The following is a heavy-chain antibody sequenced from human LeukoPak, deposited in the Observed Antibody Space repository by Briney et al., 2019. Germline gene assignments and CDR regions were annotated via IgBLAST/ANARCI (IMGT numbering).Heavy chain of an antibody. Sequence: GASVRVSCKASGYSFTSFGISWVRQAPGQGLEWMGWINSYSSNTDYAQRLQGRVTMTADTSTSTAYMELRSLRSDDTAVYYCARVTSRGYGGDYWGQGTLVTVSS. V-gene: IGHV1-18*01. CDR3: ARVTSRGYGGDY. D-gene: IGHD5-18*01. CDR1: GYSFTSFG. CDR2: INSYSSNT. J-gene: IGHJ4*02.